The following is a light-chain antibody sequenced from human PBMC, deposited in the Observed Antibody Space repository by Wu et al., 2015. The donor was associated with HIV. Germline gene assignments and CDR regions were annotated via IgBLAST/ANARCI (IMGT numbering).Light chain of an antibody. Sequence: DIQMTQSPSSLSASVGDRVTITCRASQGISKSLAWYQQKPGKAPKLLLYATSRLESGVPSRFSGSGSVTDYTLTISSLQPEDFATYFCQQSYRYPRTFGQGTRLEI. V-gene: IGKV1-NL1*01. CDR1: QGISKS. CDR3: QQSYRYPRT. J-gene: IGKJ2*01. CDR2: ATS.